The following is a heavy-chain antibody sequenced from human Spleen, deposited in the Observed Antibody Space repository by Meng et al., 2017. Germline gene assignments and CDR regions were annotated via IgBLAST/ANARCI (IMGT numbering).Heavy chain of an antibody. CDR2: INPNSGGT. D-gene: IGHD3-10*01. J-gene: IGHJ4*02. V-gene: IGHV1-2*06. Sequence: ASVKVSCKASGYIFTDYYMHWVRQAPGQGLEWMGRINPNSGGTNFAQKFQGRVTMTRDTSISTAFMELSSLRSDDTAVYYCARGGGSGSYYLELDYWGQGTLVTVSS. CDR3: ARGGGSGSYYLELDY. CDR1: GYIFTDYY.